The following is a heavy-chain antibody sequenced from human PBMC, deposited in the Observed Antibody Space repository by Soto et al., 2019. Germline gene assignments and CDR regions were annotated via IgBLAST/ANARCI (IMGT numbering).Heavy chain of an antibody. Sequence: SETLSLTCTVSGGSISSGGYYWSWIRQHPGKGLEWIGYIYYSGSTYYNPSLKSRVTISVDTSKNQFSLKLSSVTAADTAVYYCAIASYTGLDYWGQGTLVTVSS. CDR2: IYYSGST. V-gene: IGHV4-31*03. CDR3: AIASYTGLDY. J-gene: IGHJ4*02. CDR1: GGSISSGGYY. D-gene: IGHD3-9*01.